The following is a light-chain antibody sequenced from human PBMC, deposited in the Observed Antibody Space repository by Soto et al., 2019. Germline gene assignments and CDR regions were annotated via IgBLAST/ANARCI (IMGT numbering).Light chain of an antibody. CDR1: SANIGAGYD. CDR2: GDI. Sequence: QSVLTQPPSVSGAPGQRVTISCTGSSANIGAGYDVHWYQQFPGTAPKLLIYGDINRPSGVPDRFSGSRSGSSASLAITGLLPEDEADYYCQSHDSSLNRYVFGGGTKLTVL. V-gene: IGLV1-40*01. CDR3: QSHDSSLNRYV. J-gene: IGLJ3*02.